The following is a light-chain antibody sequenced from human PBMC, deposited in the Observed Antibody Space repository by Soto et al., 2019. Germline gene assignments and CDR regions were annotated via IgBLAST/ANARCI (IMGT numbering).Light chain of an antibody. J-gene: IGLJ3*02. CDR1: NSNIGSNP. CDR2: SNY. Sequence: QSVLTQPPSASGTPGQRVTISCSGSNSNIGSNPVSWYQHLPGTAPKLLMFSNYQRPSGVPDRFSGSRSDTSAALAISGLQSADEEDYYCSGWDDSLNALVFGGGTKLTVL. CDR3: SGWDDSLNALV. V-gene: IGLV1-44*01.